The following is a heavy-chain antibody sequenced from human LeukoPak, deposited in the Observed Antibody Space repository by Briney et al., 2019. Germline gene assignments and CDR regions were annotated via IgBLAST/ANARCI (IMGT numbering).Heavy chain of an antibody. CDR1: GFTFSSYS. V-gene: IGHV3-30*02. CDR2: IRYDGSNK. CDR3: AKDAAYYYGSGSYSDY. Sequence: GGSLRLSCAASGFTFSSYSMNWVRQAPGKGLEWVAFIRYDGSNKYYADSVKGRFTISRDNSKNTLYLQMNSLRAEDTAVYYCAKDAAYYYGSGSYSDYWGQGTLVTVSS. J-gene: IGHJ4*02. D-gene: IGHD3-10*01.